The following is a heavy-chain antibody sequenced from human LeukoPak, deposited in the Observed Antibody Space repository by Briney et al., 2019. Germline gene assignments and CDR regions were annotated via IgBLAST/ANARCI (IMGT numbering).Heavy chain of an antibody. CDR1: GFTFSSYA. Sequence: GGSLRLSCAASGFTFSSYAMHWVRQAPGKGLEWAAVISYDGSNKYYADSVKGRFTISRDNSKNTLYLQMKSLRAEDTAVYYCARADCSSTSCYGYYDFWSGPSDWFDPWGQGTLVTVSS. V-gene: IGHV3-30*04. CDR3: ARADCSSTSCYGYYDFWSGPSDWFDP. D-gene: IGHD2-2*01. J-gene: IGHJ5*02. CDR2: ISYDGSNK.